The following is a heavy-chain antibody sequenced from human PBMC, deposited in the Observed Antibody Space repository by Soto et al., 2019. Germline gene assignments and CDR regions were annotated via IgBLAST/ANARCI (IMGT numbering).Heavy chain of an antibody. Sequence: SLRLSCAASEFTFNSYGMHWVRQGPGNGLEWVAFISYDSTKTYYADSVKGRFTISRDNSNSALYVQMNSLTGEDTAVYYCARTRSAWSDFHYYSLDVWGQGTTVTVSS. CDR1: EFTFNSYG. CDR2: ISYDSTKT. D-gene: IGHD1-26*01. CDR3: ARTRSAWSDFHYYSLDV. J-gene: IGHJ6*02. V-gene: IGHV3-30*03.